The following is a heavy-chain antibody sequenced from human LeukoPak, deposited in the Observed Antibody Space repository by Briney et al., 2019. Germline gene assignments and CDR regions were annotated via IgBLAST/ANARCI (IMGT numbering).Heavy chain of an antibody. V-gene: IGHV1-8*01. CDR1: GYSFTSYE. CDR3: ARWVGATYYYYDVDV. D-gene: IGHD1-26*01. J-gene: IGHJ6*02. Sequence: ASVKVSCKASGYSFTSYEINWVRQATGQGLEWMGWMNPNSGNAGYAQKFQGRVTMTRNTSISTAYMELSSLRSEDTAVYYCARWVGATYYYYDVDVWGQGTTVNVS. CDR2: MNPNSGNA.